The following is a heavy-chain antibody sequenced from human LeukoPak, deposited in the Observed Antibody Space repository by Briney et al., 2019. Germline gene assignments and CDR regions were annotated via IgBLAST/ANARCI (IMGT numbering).Heavy chain of an antibody. V-gene: IGHV4-30-2*01. CDR1: GGSISSGGYY. CDR2: IYHSGST. D-gene: IGHD3-3*01. CDR3: ARSGYSNFDY. J-gene: IGHJ4*02. Sequence: SQTLSLTCTVSGGSISSGGYYWSWIRQPPGKGLEWIGYIYHSGSTYYNPSLKSRVTISVDRSKNQFSLKLSSVTAADTAVYYCARSGYSNFDYWGQGTLVTVSS.